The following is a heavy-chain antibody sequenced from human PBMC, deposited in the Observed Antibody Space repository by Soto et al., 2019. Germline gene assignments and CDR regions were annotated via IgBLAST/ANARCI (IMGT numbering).Heavy chain of an antibody. V-gene: IGHV5-51*03. D-gene: IGHD3-10*01. CDR1: GYSFTSYW. CDR2: IYPGDSDT. Sequence: EVQLVQSGAEVKKPGESLKISCKGSGYSFTSYWNGWVRQMPGKGLEWMGIIYPGDSDTRYSPSFQGQVTISADKSISTAYLQWSSLKASDTAMYYCARTLGGFGPAQNRPTFDYWGQGTLVTVSS. J-gene: IGHJ4*02. CDR3: ARTLGGFGPAQNRPTFDY.